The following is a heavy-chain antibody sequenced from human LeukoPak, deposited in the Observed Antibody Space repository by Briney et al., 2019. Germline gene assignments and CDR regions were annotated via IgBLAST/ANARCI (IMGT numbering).Heavy chain of an antibody. CDR3: ARDSDYGDYVGYFQH. V-gene: IGHV1-69*13. D-gene: IGHD4-17*01. CDR2: IIPIFGTA. Sequence: ASVKVSCKASGGTFSSYAISWVRQAPGQGLEWMGGIIPIFGTANYAQKFQGRVTITADESTSTVYMELSSLRSEDTAVYYCARDSDYGDYVGYFQHWGQGTLVTVSS. CDR1: GGTFSSYA. J-gene: IGHJ1*01.